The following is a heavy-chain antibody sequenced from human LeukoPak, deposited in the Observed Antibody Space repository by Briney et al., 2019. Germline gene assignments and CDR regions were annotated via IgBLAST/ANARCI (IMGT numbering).Heavy chain of an antibody. D-gene: IGHD3-22*01. V-gene: IGHV4-39*01. CDR3: ARRSGSGYYFFDY. J-gene: IGHJ4*02. CDR2: ISYSGSM. CDR1: GDSTSSSSYY. Sequence: SETLSLTCTVSGDSTSSSSYYWGWIRQPPGKGLESIGSISYSGSMYYNPSLKSQVTISVDMSKNQFSLKLSSVTAADTAVYYCARRSGSGYYFFDYWGQGTLVTVSS.